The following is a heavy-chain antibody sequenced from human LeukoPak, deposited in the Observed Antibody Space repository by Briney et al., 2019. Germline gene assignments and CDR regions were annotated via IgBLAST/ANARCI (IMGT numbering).Heavy chain of an antibody. V-gene: IGHV4-4*09. CDR3: ARRDSAMVFFDL. CDR1: GGSISSYY. CDR2: IYTSGST. Sequence: PSETLSLTCTVSGGSISSYYWSWIRQPPGKGLEWIGYIYTSGSTNYNPSLKSRVTISVETSKNQCSLKLTSVTAADTAVYYCARRDSAMVFFDLWGQGTLVTVSS. D-gene: IGHD5-18*01. J-gene: IGHJ4*02.